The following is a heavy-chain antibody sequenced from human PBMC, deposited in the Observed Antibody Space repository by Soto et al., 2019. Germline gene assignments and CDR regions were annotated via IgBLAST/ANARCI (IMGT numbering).Heavy chain of an antibody. CDR3: AKDWGTYGDY. Sequence: GVSLRLSCAASGFTFSSYGMHWVRQAPGKGLEWVAVISYDGSNKYYADSVKGRFTISRDNSKNTLYLQMNSLRAEDTAVYYCAKDWGTYGDYWGQGTLVTVSS. V-gene: IGHV3-30*18. CDR1: GFTFSSYG. CDR2: ISYDGSNK. J-gene: IGHJ4*02. D-gene: IGHD3-16*01.